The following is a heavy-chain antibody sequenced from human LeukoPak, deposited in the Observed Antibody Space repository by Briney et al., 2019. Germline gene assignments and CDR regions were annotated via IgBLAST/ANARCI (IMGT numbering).Heavy chain of an antibody. J-gene: IGHJ5*02. V-gene: IGHV4-59*01. CDR2: IYYSGST. CDR3: ARVLLQQGTFNWFDP. CDR1: RGSISSYY. Sequence: SETLSLTCTVSRGSISSYYWSWIRQPPGKGLEWIGYIYYSGSTNYNPSLKSRVTISVDTSKNQFPLKLSSVTAADTAVYYCARVLLQQGTFNWFDPWGQGTLVTVS. D-gene: IGHD6-13*01.